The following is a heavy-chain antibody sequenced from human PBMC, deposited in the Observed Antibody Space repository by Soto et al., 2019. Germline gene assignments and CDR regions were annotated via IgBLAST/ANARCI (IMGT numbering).Heavy chain of an antibody. CDR1: GFTFSDHY. J-gene: IGHJ4*02. CDR2: STDQAHSFYT. D-gene: IGHD1-1*01. V-gene: IGHV3-72*01. Sequence: EVQLVESGGGLVQPGGSLRLSCAVSGFTFSDHYMDWVRQAPGKGLEWVGRSTDQAHSFYTVYAASVKGRFTISRDDSSLYLQMTNLKIEDTAVYYCVRKTTKATSSPSVDFWGQGTLVTVSS. CDR3: VRKTTKATSSPSVDF.